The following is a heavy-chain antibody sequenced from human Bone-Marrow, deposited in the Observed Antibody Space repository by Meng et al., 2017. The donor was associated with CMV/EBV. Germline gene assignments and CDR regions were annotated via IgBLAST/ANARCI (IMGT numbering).Heavy chain of an antibody. CDR1: GFTFSSYA. CDR3: ARGSYYYGSGSYYKRAFDI. J-gene: IGHJ3*02. D-gene: IGHD3-10*01. Sequence: LKISCAASGFTFSSYAMHWVRQAPGKGLEWVAVISYDGTNKYYADSVKGRFTISRDNSKNTLYLQMNSLRAEDTAVYYCARGSYYYGSGSYYKRAFDIWGQGTRVTGSS. V-gene: IGHV3-30-3*01. CDR2: ISYDGTNK.